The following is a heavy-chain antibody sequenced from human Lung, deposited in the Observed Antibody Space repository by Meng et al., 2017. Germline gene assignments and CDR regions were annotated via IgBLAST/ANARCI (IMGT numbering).Heavy chain of an antibody. CDR3: ARGQKGYFDL. CDR1: GGSISSSNYY. CDR2: IYNSGST. J-gene: IGHJ2*01. Sequence: GLGKEAVPERVKSSQTLSLTCTVSGGSISSSNYYWSWIRQPPGKGLEWSGHIYNSGSTYYNPSLKSRITISVDTSKNQFSLKLSSVTAADTAVYYCARGQKGYFDLWGRGTLVTVSS. V-gene: IGHV4-30-4*01.